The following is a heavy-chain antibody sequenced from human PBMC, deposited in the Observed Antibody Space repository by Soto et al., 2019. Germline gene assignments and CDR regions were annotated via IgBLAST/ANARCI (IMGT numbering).Heavy chain of an antibody. CDR3: ARIVVVVAATWGSDYYYGMDV. V-gene: IGHV4-4*02. Sequence: QVQLQESGPGLVKPSGTLSLTCAVSGGSISSSNWWSWVRQPPGKGLEWIGEIYHSGSTNYNPSLKSRVTISVAKSKNQFSLKLSSVTAADTAVYYCARIVVVVAATWGSDYYYGMDVWGQGTTVTVSS. J-gene: IGHJ6*02. D-gene: IGHD2-15*01. CDR1: GGSISSSNW. CDR2: IYHSGST.